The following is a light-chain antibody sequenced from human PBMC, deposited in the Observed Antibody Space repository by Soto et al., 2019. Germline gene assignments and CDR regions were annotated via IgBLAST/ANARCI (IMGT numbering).Light chain of an antibody. Sequence: QSALTQPASVSGSPGQSITISCAGTSRDVGGYNYVSWYQQHPGKVPRLIISDVNTRPSVVSDRFSCSKSGNTASLTISGLQAEDEADYYCASFTRSVTVVFGGGTKLTVL. CDR3: ASFTRSVTVV. J-gene: IGLJ2*01. V-gene: IGLV2-14*03. CDR1: SRDVGGYNY. CDR2: DVN.